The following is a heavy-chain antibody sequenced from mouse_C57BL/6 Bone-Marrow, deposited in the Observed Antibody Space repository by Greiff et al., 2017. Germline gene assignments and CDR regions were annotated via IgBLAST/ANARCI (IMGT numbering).Heavy chain of an antibody. J-gene: IGHJ3*01. D-gene: IGHD2-4*01. V-gene: IGHV1-82*01. Sequence: QVQLQQSGPELVKPGASVKISCKASGYAFSSSWMNWVKQRPGKGLEWIGRIYPGAGDTNYNGKFKGKATLTADKSSSTAYMQLSSLTSEDSAVYFCARWGLRRGFAYWGQGTLVTVSA. CDR3: ARWGLRRGFAY. CDR1: GYAFSSSW. CDR2: IYPGAGDT.